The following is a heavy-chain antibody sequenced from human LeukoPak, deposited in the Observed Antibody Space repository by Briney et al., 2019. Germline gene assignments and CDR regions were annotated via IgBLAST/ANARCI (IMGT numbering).Heavy chain of an antibody. CDR3: ARDLAVVVIDDAFDI. V-gene: IGHV3-23*01. J-gene: IGHJ3*02. D-gene: IGHD3-22*01. CDR1: GFTFSSYA. CDR2: ISGSGDNT. Sequence: GGSLRLSCAASGFTFSSYAMSWVRQAPGKGLEWVSGISGSGDNTYYADSVKGRFTISRDNSKNTLYLQMNSLRAEDTAVYYCARDLAVVVIDDAFDIWGQGTMVTVSS.